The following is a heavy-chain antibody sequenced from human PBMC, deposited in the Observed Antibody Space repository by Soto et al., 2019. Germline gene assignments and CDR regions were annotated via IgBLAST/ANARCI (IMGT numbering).Heavy chain of an antibody. V-gene: IGHV1-18*01. CDR1: GYTFSSYG. CDR2: ISGYNGNT. J-gene: IGHJ1*01. CDR3: ARERDDSGWSSVEYLQY. D-gene: IGHD6-13*01. Sequence: QVQLVQSGPEVKKPGASVKVSCKASGYTFSSYGISWVRQAPGQGLEWMGWISGYNGNTNYAQKFQGRVIMTTDTSTNTVFMELRSLRSDDTAIYYCARERDDSGWSSVEYLQYWGQGTLVTVSS.